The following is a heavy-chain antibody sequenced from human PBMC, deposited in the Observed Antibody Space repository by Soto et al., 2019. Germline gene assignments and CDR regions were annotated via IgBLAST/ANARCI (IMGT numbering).Heavy chain of an antibody. CDR1: GGSISSYY. D-gene: IGHD4-17*01. V-gene: IGHV4-59*08. CDR2: IYYSGST. CDR3: ARATDYGDYLGRTGFDY. Sequence: SETLSLTCTVSGGSISSYYWSWIRQPPGKGLEWIGYIYYSGSTNYNPSLKSRVTISVDTSKNQFSLKLSSVTAADTAVYYCARATDYGDYLGRTGFDYWGQGTLVTVSS. J-gene: IGHJ4*02.